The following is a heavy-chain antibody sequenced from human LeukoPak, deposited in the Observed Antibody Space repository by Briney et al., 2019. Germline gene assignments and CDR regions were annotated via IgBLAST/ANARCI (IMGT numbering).Heavy chain of an antibody. V-gene: IGHV3-30*18. Sequence: GGSLRLSCAASGFTFSSYGMHWVRQAPGKGLEWVAVISYDGSNKYYADSVKGRFTISRDNSKNTLYLQMNSLRAEDTAVYYCAKDLDVGYKSAHDAFDIWGQGTMVTVSP. CDR2: ISYDGSNK. CDR1: GFTFSSYG. J-gene: IGHJ3*02. CDR3: AKDLDVGYKSAHDAFDI. D-gene: IGHD1-14*01.